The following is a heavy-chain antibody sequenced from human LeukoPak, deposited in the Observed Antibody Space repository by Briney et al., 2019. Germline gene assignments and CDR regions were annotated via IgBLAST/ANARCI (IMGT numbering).Heavy chain of an antibody. J-gene: IGHJ5*02. V-gene: IGHV4-4*07. CDR3: ASQSYDFWSGYYTLHGFDP. CDR1: GGSITSYY. Sequence: PSETLSLTCTVSGGSITSYYWTWIRQPAGRGLEWIGRIYSTGTTNYSPSLKSRVTMSVDTSKNQFSLKLSSVTAADTAVYYCASQSYDFWSGYYTLHGFDPWGQGTLVTVSS. D-gene: IGHD3-3*01. CDR2: IYSTGTT.